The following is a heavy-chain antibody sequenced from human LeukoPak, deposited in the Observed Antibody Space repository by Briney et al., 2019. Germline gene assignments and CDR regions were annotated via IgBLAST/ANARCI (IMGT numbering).Heavy chain of an antibody. CDR1: GGSISSYC. CDR3: ARHDRRRAFDI. Sequence: SETLSLTCTVSGGSISSYCWSWIRQPPGKGLEWIGYIYTSGSTNYSPSLKSRVTISVDTSKNQFSLKLSSVTAADTAVYYCARHDRRRAFDIWGQGTMVAVSS. V-gene: IGHV4-4*09. J-gene: IGHJ3*02. CDR2: IYTSGST.